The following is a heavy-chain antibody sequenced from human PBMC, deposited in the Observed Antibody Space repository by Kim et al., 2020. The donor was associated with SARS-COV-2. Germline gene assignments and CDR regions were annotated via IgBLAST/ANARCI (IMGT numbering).Heavy chain of an antibody. CDR3: ARDGPSSGYYNDAFDI. J-gene: IGHJ3*02. CDR1: GGSISSYY. D-gene: IGHD3-22*01. Sequence: SETLSLTCTVSGGSISSYYWSWIRQPPGKGLEWIGYIYYSGSTNYNPSLKSRVTISVDTSKNQFSLKLSSVTAADTAVYYCARDGPSSGYYNDAFDIWGQGTMVTVSS. V-gene: IGHV4-59*01. CDR2: IYYSGST.